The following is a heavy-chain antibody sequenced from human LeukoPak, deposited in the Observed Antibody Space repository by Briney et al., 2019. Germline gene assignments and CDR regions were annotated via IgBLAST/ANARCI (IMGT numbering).Heavy chain of an antibody. Sequence: ASVKVSCKASGYTFTGPYIHWMRQAPGQGLEWMGRIIPIFGTANYAQKFQGRVTITTDESTSTAYMELSSLRSEDTAVYYCAREICSGGSCYNPDWYFDLWGRGTLVTVSS. CDR1: GYTFTGPY. CDR2: IIPIFGTA. CDR3: AREICSGGSCYNPDWYFDL. D-gene: IGHD2-15*01. V-gene: IGHV1-69*05. J-gene: IGHJ2*01.